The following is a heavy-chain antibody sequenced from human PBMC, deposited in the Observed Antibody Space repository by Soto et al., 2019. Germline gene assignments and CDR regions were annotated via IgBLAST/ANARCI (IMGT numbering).Heavy chain of an antibody. D-gene: IGHD3-16*01. CDR1: GFNFNSYT. J-gene: IGHJ3*01. CDR3: AKNGDFDYDAFDV. Sequence: GGSLRLSCAASGFNFNSYTINWVRQAPGKRLEWLSSISSSGYIFSTDSVRGRFTISRDNAKNSVYLQINSLRAEDTAVYYCAKNGDFDYDAFDVWGQGTVVTVSS. CDR2: ISSSGYI. V-gene: IGHV3-21*01.